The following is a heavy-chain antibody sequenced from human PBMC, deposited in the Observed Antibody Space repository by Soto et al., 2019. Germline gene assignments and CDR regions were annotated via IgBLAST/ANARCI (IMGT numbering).Heavy chain of an antibody. D-gene: IGHD5-18*01. CDR1: GGTFSSYG. J-gene: IGHJ6*02. Sequence: SVKVSCKASGGTFSSYGISWVRQAPGQGLEWMGGIIPIFDRANYAQKFQGRVTITAGESTSTTYMELSSLRSEDTAVYYCARDRDSALVPGGHYSFGMDVWGQGTTVTVSS. V-gene: IGHV1-69*13. CDR3: ARDRDSALVPGGHYSFGMDV. CDR2: IIPIFDRA.